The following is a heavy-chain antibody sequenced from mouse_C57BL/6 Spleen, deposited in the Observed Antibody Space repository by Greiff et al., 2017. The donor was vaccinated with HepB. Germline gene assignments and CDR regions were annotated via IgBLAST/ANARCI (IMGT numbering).Heavy chain of an antibody. V-gene: IGHV1-80*01. CDR1: GYAFSSYW. D-gene: IGHD2-4*01. Sequence: LVESGAELVKPGASVKISCKASGYAFSSYWMNWVKQRPGKGLEWIGQIYPGDGDTNYNGKFKGKATLTADKSSSTAYMQLSSLTSEDSAVYVSARWYYDDGDAMDYWGQGTSVTVSS. CDR3: ARWYYDDGDAMDY. J-gene: IGHJ4*01. CDR2: IYPGDGDT.